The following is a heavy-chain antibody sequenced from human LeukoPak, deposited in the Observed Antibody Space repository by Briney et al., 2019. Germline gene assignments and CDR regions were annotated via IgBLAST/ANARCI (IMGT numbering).Heavy chain of an antibody. CDR3: ARGMSREVYDFWSDSLDY. Sequence: GGSLRLSCAVSGLTFSSSWMDWVRQAPGKGLEWVANIQEEGSEKYYVDSVKGRFTISRDNAKNSLFLQMNSLRAEDTAVYYCARGMSREVYDFWSDSLDYWGQGTLVTVSS. D-gene: IGHD3-3*01. J-gene: IGHJ4*02. CDR2: IQEEGSEK. CDR1: GLTFSSSW. V-gene: IGHV3-7*01.